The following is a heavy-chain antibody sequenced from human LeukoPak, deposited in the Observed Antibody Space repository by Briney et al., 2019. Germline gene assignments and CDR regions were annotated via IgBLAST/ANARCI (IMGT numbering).Heavy chain of an antibody. D-gene: IGHD3-10*01. Sequence: GGSLRLSCSAPGFTFTTYAIHWVRQAPGRGLEYVSAITSNGGSTYYADSVKGRFTISRDNSKNTLYLQMSSLRAEDTAVYYCTLGEIYFDYWGQGTLVTVSS. V-gene: IGHV3-64D*09. CDR2: ITSNGGST. CDR3: TLGEIYFDY. CDR1: GFTFTTYA. J-gene: IGHJ4*02.